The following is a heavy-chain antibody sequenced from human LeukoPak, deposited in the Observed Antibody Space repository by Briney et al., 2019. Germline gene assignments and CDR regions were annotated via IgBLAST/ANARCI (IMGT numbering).Heavy chain of an antibody. J-gene: IGHJ4*02. CDR2: ISGSGGIT. CDR1: GFTFSSYA. D-gene: IGHD3-3*01. Sequence: PGASLRLSCAASGFTFSSYAMSWVRQAPGKGLEWVSAISGSGGITYYADSVKGRFTISRDNSNNTLYLQMNSLRAEDTAVYYCAKAAAITIFGVVIVNFDYWGQGTLVTVSS. CDR3: AKAAAITIFGVVIVNFDY. V-gene: IGHV3-23*01.